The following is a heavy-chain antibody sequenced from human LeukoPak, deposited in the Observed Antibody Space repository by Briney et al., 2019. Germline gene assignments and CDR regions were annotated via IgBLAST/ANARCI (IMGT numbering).Heavy chain of an antibody. D-gene: IGHD6-6*01. CDR1: GFTVSSNY. Sequence: PGGSLRLSCAASGFTVSSNYMSWVRQAPGKGLEWVSVIHGGGSTYYADSVKGRFTISRDNSKNTLYLQMNSLRAEDTAVYYCAKDPGRVVAARPREGDYWGQGTLVPVSS. J-gene: IGHJ4*02. CDR3: AKDPGRVVAARPREGDY. CDR2: IHGGGST. V-gene: IGHV3-66*02.